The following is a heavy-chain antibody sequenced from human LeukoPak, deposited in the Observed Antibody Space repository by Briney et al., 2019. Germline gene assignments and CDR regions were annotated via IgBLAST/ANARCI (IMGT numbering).Heavy chain of an antibody. CDR2: INPSGGST. CDR1: GYTFTSYY. Sequence: ASVKVSCKASGYTFTSYYMRWVRQAPGQGLEWMGIINPSGGSTSYAQKFQGRVTMTRDMSTSTVYMELSSLRSEDTAAYYCARMGVATISGAAAHPGWFDPWGQGTLVTVSS. J-gene: IGHJ5*02. V-gene: IGHV1-46*01. D-gene: IGHD5-12*01. CDR3: ARMGVATISGAAAHPGWFDP.